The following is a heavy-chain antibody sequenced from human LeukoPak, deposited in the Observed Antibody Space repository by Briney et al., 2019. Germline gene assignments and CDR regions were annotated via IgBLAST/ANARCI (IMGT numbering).Heavy chain of an antibody. CDR1: GFTFSGYA. CDR2: ISGSGGST. Sequence: GGSLRLSCAASGFTFSGYAMSWVRQAPGKGLEWVSAISGSGGSTYYADSVKGRFTISRDNSKNTLYLQMNSLRAEDTAVYYCAKDFKDVGFGEWGSFDYWGQGTLVTVSS. CDR3: AKDFKDVGFGEWGSFDY. D-gene: IGHD3-10*01. V-gene: IGHV3-23*01. J-gene: IGHJ4*02.